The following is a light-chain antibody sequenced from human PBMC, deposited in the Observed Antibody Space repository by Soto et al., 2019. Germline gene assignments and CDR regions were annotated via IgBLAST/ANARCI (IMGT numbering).Light chain of an antibody. CDR1: QSVSSSY. CDR3: QQYGSSRT. CDR2: GAS. Sequence: EIVLTQSPGTLSLSPGERATLSCRASQSVSSSYLAWYQQKPGQAPRLLIYGASSRATGIPDRFSGSGSGTEFTLTISKLEPEDFAVYSCQQYGSSRTFGQGTKVEIK. J-gene: IGKJ1*01. V-gene: IGKV3-20*01.